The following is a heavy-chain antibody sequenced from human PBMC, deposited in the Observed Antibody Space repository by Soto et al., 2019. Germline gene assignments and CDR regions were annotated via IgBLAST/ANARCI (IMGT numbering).Heavy chain of an antibody. CDR2: IKQDGSEK. J-gene: IGHJ6*02. CDR3: AKSNCISTSCPYYYYYGMDG. Sequence: GGSLRLSCAASGFTFSSYWMSWVRQAPGKGLEWVANIKQDGSEKYYVDSVKGRFTISRDNAKNSLYLQMNSLRAEDTAVYYCAKSNCISTSCPYYYYYGMDGWGQGTTVTVSS. CDR1: GFTFSSYW. V-gene: IGHV3-7*01. D-gene: IGHD2-2*01.